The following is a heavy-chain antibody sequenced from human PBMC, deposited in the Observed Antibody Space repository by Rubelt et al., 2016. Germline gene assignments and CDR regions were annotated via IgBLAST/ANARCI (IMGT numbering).Heavy chain of an antibody. D-gene: IGHD3-10*01. J-gene: IGHJ4*02. CDR3: ARDQTAGDYYGSGSYYGF. Sequence: SFSMSWVRQVPGKGLEWVSWISTSGSTIFYADSVKGRFTISRDNARDNAKSSLYLQMDSLRADDTAVYYCARDQTAGDYYGSGSYYGFWGQGTLVTVSS. V-gene: IGHV3-48*01. CDR2: ISTSGSTI. CDR1: SFS.